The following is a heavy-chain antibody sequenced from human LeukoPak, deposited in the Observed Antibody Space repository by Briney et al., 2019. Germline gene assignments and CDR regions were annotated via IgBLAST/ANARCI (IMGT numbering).Heavy chain of an antibody. D-gene: IGHD3-10*01. CDR2: IYYGRTT. CDR1: AGSSSSSSHH. J-gene: IGHJ5*02. Sequence: SETLSLTCTVSAGSSSSSSHHWGWIRQSPGKGLEWIGSIYYGRTTYYNPSINSRVTISVVTSKNQFSLQLNSVTAADTAVYYCARDPLLWFGEFQMFPNWFDPWGQGTLVTVSS. V-gene: IGHV4-39*02. CDR3: ARDPLLWFGEFQMFPNWFDP.